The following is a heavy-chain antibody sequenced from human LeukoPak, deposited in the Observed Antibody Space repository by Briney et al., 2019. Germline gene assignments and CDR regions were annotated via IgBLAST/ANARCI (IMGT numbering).Heavy chain of an antibody. D-gene: IGHD2-15*01. J-gene: IGHJ4*02. V-gene: IGHV3-49*04. Sequence: GGSPRLSCTASGFTFGDYAMSWVRQAPGKGLEWVGFIRSKAYGGTTEYAASVKGRFTISRDDSKSIAYLQMNSLKTEDTAVYYCTRCSGGSCYSAFDYWGQGTLVTVSS. CDR1: GFTFGDYA. CDR2: IRSKAYGGTT. CDR3: TRCSGGSCYSAFDY.